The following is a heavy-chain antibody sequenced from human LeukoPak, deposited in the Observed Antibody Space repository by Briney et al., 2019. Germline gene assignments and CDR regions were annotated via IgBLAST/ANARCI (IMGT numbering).Heavy chain of an antibody. J-gene: IGHJ4*02. CDR1: GFTFSNYA. D-gene: IGHD5-18*01. V-gene: IGHV3-23*01. CDR2: ISGSGDST. Sequence: GGSLRLSCAASGFTFSNYAMRWVRQAPGRGLEWVSGISGSGDSTYYADSVRGRFTISRDYSKNTLYLQMNSLRGEDTAVYYCARVGRGYSFKVYYFDYWGQGTLVTVPS. CDR3: ARVGRGYSFKVYYFDY.